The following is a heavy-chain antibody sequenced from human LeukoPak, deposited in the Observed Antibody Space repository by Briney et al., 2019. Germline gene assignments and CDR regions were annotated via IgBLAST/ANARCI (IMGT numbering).Heavy chain of an antibody. V-gene: IGHV4-34*01. CDR3: AGGYRGGWSRAEYFRR. CDR2: INHSGST. J-gene: IGHJ1*01. CDR1: GGSFSGYY. Sequence: PSETLSLTCAAYGGSFSGYYWSWIRQPSGKGLEWIGEINHSGSTNYNPSLKGRVTISVDTSKNQFSLKLTSVTAADTAVYYCAGGYRGGWSRAEYFRRGGQGPLVTVS. D-gene: IGHD1-26*01.